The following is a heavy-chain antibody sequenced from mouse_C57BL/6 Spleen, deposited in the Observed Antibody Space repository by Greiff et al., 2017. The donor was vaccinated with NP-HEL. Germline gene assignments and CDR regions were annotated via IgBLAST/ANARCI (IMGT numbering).Heavy chain of an antibody. CDR2: INPSNGGT. CDR1: GYTFTSYW. D-gene: IGHD1-1*01. Sequence: QVHVKQPGTELVKPGASVKLSCKASGYTFTSYWMHWVKQRPGQGLEWIGNINPSNGGTNYNEKFKSKATLTVDKSSSTAYMQLSSLTSEDSAVYYCARYYGSSYYFDYWGQGTTLTVSS. J-gene: IGHJ2*01. V-gene: IGHV1-53*01. CDR3: ARYYGSSYYFDY.